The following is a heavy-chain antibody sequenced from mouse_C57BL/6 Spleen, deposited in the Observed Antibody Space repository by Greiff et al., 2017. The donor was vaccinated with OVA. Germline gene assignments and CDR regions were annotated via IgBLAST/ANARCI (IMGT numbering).Heavy chain of an antibody. Sequence: VPLQQSGAELVRPGASVKLSCKASGFNIPDYSMHWVQPSPEQGLAWIGRIDTEDGATEYAQKFQGKATMTADTSSTTAYLQLSSRTSEDTAVYYCTTGQLSLPWFAYWGQGTLVTVSS. J-gene: IGHJ3*01. D-gene: IGHD3-2*02. CDR3: TTGQLSLPWFAY. CDR1: GFNIPDYS. CDR2: IDTEDGAT. V-gene: IGHV14-1*01.